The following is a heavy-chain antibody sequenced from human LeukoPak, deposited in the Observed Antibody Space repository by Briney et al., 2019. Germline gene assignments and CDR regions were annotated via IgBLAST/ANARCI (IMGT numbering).Heavy chain of an antibody. CDR3: ARLQGDSTAVYDY. CDR2: IYYTGAT. CDR1: GGSISGHY. D-gene: IGHD2-21*02. J-gene: IGHJ4*02. Sequence: SETLSLTCTVSGGSISGHYGSWIRQSPGKGLEWVAYIYYTGATNHNPSLKTRVTISVDTSKNQFSLRLSSVTAADTAVYYCARLQGDSTAVYDYWGQGTLVSVSS. V-gene: IGHV4-59*11.